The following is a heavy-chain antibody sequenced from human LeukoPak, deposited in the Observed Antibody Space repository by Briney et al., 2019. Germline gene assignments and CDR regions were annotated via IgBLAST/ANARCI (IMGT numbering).Heavy chain of an antibody. D-gene: IGHD3-22*01. CDR2: ITDSSSTI. V-gene: IGHV3-48*04. J-gene: IGHJ4*02. Sequence: GGSLRLSCAASGFTFSHYSMNWVRQAPGRGLEWVSYITDSSSTIYYADSVRGRFTISRDNARNSLFLQLNSLRAEDTAVYYCAREHVESSGYEIDYFDYWGRGTLVTVSS. CDR1: GFTFSHYS. CDR3: AREHVESSGYEIDYFDY.